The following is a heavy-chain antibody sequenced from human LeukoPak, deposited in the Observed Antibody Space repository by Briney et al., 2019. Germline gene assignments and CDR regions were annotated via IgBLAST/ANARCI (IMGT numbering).Heavy chain of an antibody. Sequence: SETLSLTCAVSGGSISSSNWWSWVRQPPGKGLEWIGGIYHSGSTNYNPSLKSRVTISVDKSKNQFSLKLSSVTAADTAVYYCARSPLGATFYFDYWGQGTLVTVSS. J-gene: IGHJ4*02. V-gene: IGHV4-4*02. CDR3: ARSPLGATFYFDY. CDR2: IYHSGST. D-gene: IGHD3-10*01. CDR1: GGSISSSNW.